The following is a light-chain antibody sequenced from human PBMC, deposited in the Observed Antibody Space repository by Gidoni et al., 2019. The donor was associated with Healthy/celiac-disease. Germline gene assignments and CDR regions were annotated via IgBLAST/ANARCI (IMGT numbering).Light chain of an antibody. J-gene: IGLJ2*01. Sequence: SYVLTQPPSVSVAPGKTARITCGGKNSGSKSVDWYQQKPGQAPVLVIYYDSDRPSGIPERFSGSNSGNTATMTISRVEAGEEADYYCQVWDSSSDHVVFGGGTKLTVL. CDR3: QVWDSSSDHVV. V-gene: IGLV3-21*04. CDR1: NSGSKS. CDR2: YDS.